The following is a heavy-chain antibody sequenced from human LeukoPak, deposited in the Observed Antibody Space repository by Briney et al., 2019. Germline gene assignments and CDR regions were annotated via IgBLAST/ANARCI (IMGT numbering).Heavy chain of an antibody. D-gene: IGHD5-24*01. CDR2: ISGSGINT. CDR3: ARPRSYYYYYYMDV. CDR1: GFTFSSYG. V-gene: IGHV3-23*01. Sequence: GGSLRLSCAASGFTFSSYGMSWVRQAPGKGLEWVSAISGSGINTYYADSVKGRFTISRDNSKNTLYLQMNSLRAEDTAVYYCARPRSYYYYYYMDVWGKGTTVTVSS. J-gene: IGHJ6*03.